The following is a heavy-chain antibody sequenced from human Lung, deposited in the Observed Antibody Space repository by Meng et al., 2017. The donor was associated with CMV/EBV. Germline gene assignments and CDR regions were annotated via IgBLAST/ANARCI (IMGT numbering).Heavy chain of an antibody. J-gene: IGHJ3*01. CDR1: GYTFTLYY. CDR3: ARERGLGFRGTNDAFDF. V-gene: IGHV1-2*02. D-gene: IGHD1-14*01. CDR2: INANTGGT. Sequence: ASVXVSXKASGYTFTLYYIHWVRQAPGQGLEWMGWINANTGGTNSAQKFQGRVTITGDTPISTAYMDLSRLNSEDTALYYCARERGLGFRGTNDAFDFWGQGTMVTVS.